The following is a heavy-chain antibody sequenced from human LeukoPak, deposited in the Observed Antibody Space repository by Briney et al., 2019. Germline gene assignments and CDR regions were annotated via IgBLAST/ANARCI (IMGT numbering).Heavy chain of an antibody. CDR2: IRPTTGTT. J-gene: IGHJ4*03. Sequence: GGSLRLSCAASGFPFSSYAMSWIRQAPGKGLEWLSAIRPTTGTTFYADSVKGRFTISRDNARDTLYLKMNGLRAEDTAKYYCARKSSSGDRYFIYWG. D-gene: IGHD4-17*01. V-gene: IGHV3-23*01. CDR3: ARKSSSGDRYFIY. CDR1: GFPFSSYA.